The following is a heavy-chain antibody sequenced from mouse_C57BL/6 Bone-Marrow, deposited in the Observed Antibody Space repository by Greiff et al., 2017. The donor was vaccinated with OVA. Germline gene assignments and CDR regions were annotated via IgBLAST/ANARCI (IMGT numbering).Heavy chain of an antibody. J-gene: IGHJ3*01. CDR1: GFTFSDYY. Sequence: EVQLVESEGGLVQPGSSMKLSCTASGFTFSDYYMAWVRQVPEKGLEWVANINYDGSSTYYLDSLKSRFIISRDNAENILYLQMSSLKSEDTATYYCARDEGSLAYWGQGTLVTVSA. D-gene: IGHD6-1*01. CDR3: ARDEGSLAY. CDR2: INYDGSST. V-gene: IGHV5-16*01.